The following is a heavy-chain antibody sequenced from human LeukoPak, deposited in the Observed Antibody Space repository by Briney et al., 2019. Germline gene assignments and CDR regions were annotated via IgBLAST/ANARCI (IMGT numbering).Heavy chain of an antibody. Sequence: GGSLRLSCAASGFTFSSHAMSWVRQAPGKGLEWVSAISRTGENTYYADSVKGRFTISRDNFRTTLFLQMNSLRAEDTAVYYCAKSVKFEDYTGLPFDSWGQGTLVTVSS. CDR2: ISRTGENT. CDR1: GFTFSSHA. CDR3: AKSVKFEDYTGLPFDS. V-gene: IGHV3-23*01. D-gene: IGHD4-11*01. J-gene: IGHJ4*02.